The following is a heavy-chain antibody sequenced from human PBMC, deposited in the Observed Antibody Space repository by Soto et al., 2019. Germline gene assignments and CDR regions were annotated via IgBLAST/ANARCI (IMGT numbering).Heavy chain of an antibody. CDR3: ARDAYYDSSGYYRTYYYYYGMDV. V-gene: IGHV3-74*01. CDR2: INSDGSST. D-gene: IGHD3-22*01. CDR1: GFTFSSYW. Sequence: EVQLVESGGGLVQPGGSLRLSCAASGFTFSSYWMHWVRQAPGKGLVWVSRINSDGSSTSYADSVKGRFTISRDNAKNTLYLQMNSLGAEDTAVYYCARDAYYDSSGYYRTYYYYYGMDVWGQGTTVTVSS. J-gene: IGHJ6*02.